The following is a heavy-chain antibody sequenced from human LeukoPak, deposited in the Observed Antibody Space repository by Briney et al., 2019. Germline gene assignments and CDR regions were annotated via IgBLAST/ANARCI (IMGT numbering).Heavy chain of an antibody. D-gene: IGHD3-3*01. CDR2: MNPNSGNT. CDR3: ARGITIFGVVNNFDY. CDR1: GYTFTSYD. V-gene: IGHV1-8*03. J-gene: IGHJ4*02. Sequence: ASVKVSCKASGYTFTSYDINWVRQATGQGLEWMGWMNPNSGNTGYAQKFQGRVTITRNTSISTAYMELSSLRSEDTAVYYCARGITIFGVVNNFDYWGQGTLVTVSS.